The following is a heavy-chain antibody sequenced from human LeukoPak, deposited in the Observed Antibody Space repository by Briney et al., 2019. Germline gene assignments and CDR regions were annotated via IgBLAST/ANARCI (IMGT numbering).Heavy chain of an antibody. Sequence: GRSLRLSCAASGFTFSSYGMHWVRQAPGKGLEWVAVISYDGSNKYYADSVKGRFTISRDNSKNTLYLQMNSLRAEDTAVYYCARSGAYHEFDYWGQGALVTVSS. CDR1: GFTFSSYG. V-gene: IGHV3-30*03. D-gene: IGHD1-26*01. CDR2: ISYDGSNK. CDR3: ARSGAYHEFDY. J-gene: IGHJ4*02.